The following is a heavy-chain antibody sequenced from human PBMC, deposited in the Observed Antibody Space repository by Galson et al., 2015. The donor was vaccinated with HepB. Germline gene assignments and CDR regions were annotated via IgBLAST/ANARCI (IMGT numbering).Heavy chain of an antibody. CDR1: GFTFSAYA. D-gene: IGHD6-19*01. CDR2: ISNDGSSK. CDR3: AREEYGSGWYGSVTGNWFDP. V-gene: IGHV3-30*04. J-gene: IGHJ5*02. Sequence: SLRLSCAASGFTFSAYALHWVRQAPGRGLEWVAGISNDGSSKYYADSVKGRFTISRANSRNTIYLHMNSLRVEDTAIYYCAREEYGSGWYGSVTGNWFDPWGQGTLVTVSS.